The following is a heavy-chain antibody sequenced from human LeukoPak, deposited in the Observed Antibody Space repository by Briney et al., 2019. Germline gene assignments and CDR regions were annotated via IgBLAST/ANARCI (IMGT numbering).Heavy chain of an antibody. CDR2: IYSGGST. D-gene: IGHD3-16*01. V-gene: IGHV3-53*04. J-gene: IGHJ3*02. Sequence: PGGSLRLSCAASGFTVSSNYMSWVRQAPGKGLEWVSIIYSGGSTYYADSVKGRLTISRHNSKNTLYLQMNSLRAEDTAVYYCAREVGGSAFDIWGQGTMVTVSS. CDR3: AREVGGSAFDI. CDR1: GFTVSSNY.